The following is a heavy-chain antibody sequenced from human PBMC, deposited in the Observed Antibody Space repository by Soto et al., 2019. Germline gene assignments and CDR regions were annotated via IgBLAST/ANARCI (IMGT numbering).Heavy chain of an antibody. CDR2: IYPGDSDT. Sequence: PGESLKISCKGSGYSFTSYWIGWVRQMPGKGLEWMGIIYPGDSDTRYSPSFQGQVTISADKSISTAYLQWSSLKASDTAMYYCATYSLSPAAHDINWFDPWGQGTLVTVSS. CDR1: GYSFTSYW. J-gene: IGHJ5*02. D-gene: IGHD6-13*01. CDR3: ATYSLSPAAHDINWFDP. V-gene: IGHV5-51*01.